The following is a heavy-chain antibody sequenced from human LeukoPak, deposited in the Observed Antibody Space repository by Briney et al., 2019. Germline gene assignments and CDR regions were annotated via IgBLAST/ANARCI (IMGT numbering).Heavy chain of an antibody. V-gene: IGHV3-21*01. CDR2: ISSSSSYI. CDR1: GFTFSSYS. D-gene: IGHD5-24*01. Sequence: GGSLTLSCAASGFTFSSYSMDWVRQAPGEGLEWVSSISSSSSYIYCADSVKGRFTISRDNAKNSLYLQMNSLRAEDTAVYYCARVRSRDGYNYAFDIWGQGTMVTVSS. CDR3: ARVRSRDGYNYAFDI. J-gene: IGHJ3*02.